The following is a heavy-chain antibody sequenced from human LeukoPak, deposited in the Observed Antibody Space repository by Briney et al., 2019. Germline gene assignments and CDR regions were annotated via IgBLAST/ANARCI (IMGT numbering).Heavy chain of an antibody. J-gene: IGHJ3*02. V-gene: IGHV3-53*01. CDR2: IYSGGST. CDR3: AGIRWLKIDAFDI. Sequence: GGSLRLSCAASGFTVSSNYMSWVRQAPGKGLEWVSVIYSGGSTYYADSVKGRFTISRDNSKNTLYLQMNSLRAEDTAVYYCAGIRWLKIDAFDIWGQGTMVTVSS. D-gene: IGHD5-24*01. CDR1: GFTVSSNY.